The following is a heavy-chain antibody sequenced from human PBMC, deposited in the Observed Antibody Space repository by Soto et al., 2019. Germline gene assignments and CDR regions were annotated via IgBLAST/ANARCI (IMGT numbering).Heavy chain of an antibody. CDR2: ISHSGST. D-gene: IGHD3-3*01. V-gene: IGHV4-4*02. CDR1: DDSINISHW. Sequence: SETLSLTCAVSDDSINISHWWNWVRQPPGKGLEWIGQISHSGSTNYNPSLTSRVTISVDKSKNHFSLKLTSVTAADTAVYYCARGADFWSGYENLYYFDYWGQGTLVTVSS. CDR3: ARGADFWSGYENLYYFDY. J-gene: IGHJ4*02.